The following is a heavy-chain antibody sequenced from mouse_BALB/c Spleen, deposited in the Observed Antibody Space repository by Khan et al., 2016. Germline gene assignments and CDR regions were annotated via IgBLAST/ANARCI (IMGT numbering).Heavy chain of an antibody. CDR3: ARGRYYGSSYYWYFDV. D-gene: IGHD1-1*01. V-gene: IGHV5-6-5*01. CDR2: ISSGGST. CDR1: GFTFSSYA. Sequence: EVELVESGGGLVKPGGSLKLSCAASGFTFSSYAMSWVRQTPEKRLEWVASISSGGSTYYPDSVKGRFTISRDNARNILYLQMSSLRSEDTAMYYCARGRYYGSSYYWYFDVGGAGTTVNV. J-gene: IGHJ1*01.